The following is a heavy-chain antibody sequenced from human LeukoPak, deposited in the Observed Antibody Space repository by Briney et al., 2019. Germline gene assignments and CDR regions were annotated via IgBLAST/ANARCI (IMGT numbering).Heavy chain of an antibody. CDR2: ISSSSSYI. J-gene: IGHJ4*02. Sequence: GGSLRLSCAASGFTFSSYSMNWVRKAPGKGLEWVSSISSSSSYIYYADSVKGRFTVSRDNAKNSLYLQMNSLRAEDTAVYYCARDIRATIDYWGQGTLVTVSS. D-gene: IGHD1-26*01. CDR3: ARDIRATIDY. CDR1: GFTFSSYS. V-gene: IGHV3-21*01.